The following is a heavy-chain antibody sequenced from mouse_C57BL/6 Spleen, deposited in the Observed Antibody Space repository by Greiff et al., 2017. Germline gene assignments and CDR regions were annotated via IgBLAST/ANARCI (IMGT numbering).Heavy chain of an antibody. D-gene: IGHD1-1*01. J-gene: IGHJ2*01. V-gene: IGHV10-1*01. Sequence: EVQLVESGGGLVQPKGSLKLSCAASGFSFNTYAMNWVRQAPGKGLEWVARIRSKSNNYATYYADSVTDRFTISRDDSESMLYLQMNNLKTEDTAMYYCVRGGTTVDYWGQGTTLTVSS. CDR2: IRSKSNNYAT. CDR1: GFSFNTYA. CDR3: VRGGTTVDY.